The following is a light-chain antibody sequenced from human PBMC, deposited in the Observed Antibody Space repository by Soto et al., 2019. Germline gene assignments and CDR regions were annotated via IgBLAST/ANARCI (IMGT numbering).Light chain of an antibody. V-gene: IGKV3-20*01. J-gene: IGKJ4*02. CDR1: QSVGRRY. CDR3: QHQGT. CDR2: DTS. Sequence: VVLTQSPGTLSLSPGERATLSCRASQSVGRRYLAWYQQKPGQAPMLLIYDTSDRASDIPDRFSGGGSETDFSLTISRLVPEDSAVYYCQHQGTFGGGTKVEIK.